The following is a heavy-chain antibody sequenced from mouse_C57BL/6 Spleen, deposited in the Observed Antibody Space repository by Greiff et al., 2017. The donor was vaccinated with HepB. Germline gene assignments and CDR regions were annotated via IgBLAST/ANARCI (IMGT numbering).Heavy chain of an antibody. CDR3: ARGAIYYDYDGFAY. D-gene: IGHD2-4*01. Sequence: EVQGVESGGGLVKPGGSLKLSCAASGFTFSDYGMHWVRQAPEKGLEWVAYISSGSSTIYYADTVKGRFTISRDNAKNTLFLQMTSLRSEDTAMYYCARGAIYYDYDGFAYWGQGTLVTVSA. CDR1: GFTFSDYG. CDR2: ISSGSSTI. J-gene: IGHJ3*01. V-gene: IGHV5-17*01.